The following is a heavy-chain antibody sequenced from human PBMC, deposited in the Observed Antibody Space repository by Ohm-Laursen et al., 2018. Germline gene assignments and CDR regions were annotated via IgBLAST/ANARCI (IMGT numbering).Heavy chain of an antibody. CDR2: IDWDDDK. CDR3: ARIPPGGNSYFDF. CDR1: GLALSTGGMC. J-gene: IGHJ4*02. D-gene: IGHD4-23*01. V-gene: IGHV2-70*11. Sequence: TQTLTLTCTFSGLALSTGGMCVSWIRQPPGKAPEWLARIDWDDDKYCNPSLRTRLTISKDTSKNQVDLTMTNMDPVDTATYYCARIPPGGNSYFDFWGQGILVTVSS.